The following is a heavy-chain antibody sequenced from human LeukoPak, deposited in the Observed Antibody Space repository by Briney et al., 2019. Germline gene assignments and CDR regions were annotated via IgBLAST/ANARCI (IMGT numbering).Heavy chain of an antibody. CDR1: GASISDTNW. J-gene: IGHJ4*02. Sequence: PSGTLSLTCTISGASISDTNWWTWVRLPPGKGLEWIGEISHNGNTNYSPSLKSRVTISVDKSKNQFSLSLDSVTAADTAVYYCARDGYSAYDRDLDHWGQGALVTVSS. CDR2: ISHNGNT. V-gene: IGHV4-4*02. CDR3: ARDGYSAYDRDLDH. D-gene: IGHD5-12*01.